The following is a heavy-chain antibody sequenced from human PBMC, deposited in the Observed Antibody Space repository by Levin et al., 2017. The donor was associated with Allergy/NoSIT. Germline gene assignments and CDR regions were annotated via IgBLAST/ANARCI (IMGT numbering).Heavy chain of an antibody. CDR3: ARDECAWFGECYGMDV. J-gene: IGHJ6*02. Sequence: SQTLSLTCTVSGDSMRRRDFYWSWIRHLPGKGLEWIGFIHHSGSAYYNPSLKSRLSMSLDTSKSQFSLRLTSVTAADTAVYYCARDECAWFGECYGMDVWGQGTTVIVSS. CDR1: GDSMRRRDFY. CDR2: IHHSGSA. D-gene: IGHD3-10*01. V-gene: IGHV4-31*03.